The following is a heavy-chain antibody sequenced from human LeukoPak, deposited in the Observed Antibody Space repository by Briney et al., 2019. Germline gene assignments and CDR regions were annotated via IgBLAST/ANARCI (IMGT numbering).Heavy chain of an antibody. D-gene: IGHD2-15*01. V-gene: IGHV1-3*03. CDR2: VNAGNGNT. J-gene: IGHJ4*02. CDR3: ARGAYCSGGNCYSGRIGF. Sequence: ASVEVSCKASGYTFTSFAIHWVRQAPGQGLEWMGWVNAGNGNTEYSQEFQGRFTISRDTSASTSYLDLSSLRSEDTAVYYCARGAYCSGGNCYSGRIGFWGQGTLVTVSS. CDR1: GYTFTSFA.